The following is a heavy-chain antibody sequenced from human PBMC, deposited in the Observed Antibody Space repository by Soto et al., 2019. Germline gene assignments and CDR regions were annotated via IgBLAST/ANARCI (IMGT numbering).Heavy chain of an antibody. Sequence: LSCAASGCTFSEYSMHWIRQAPGKGLQYVSTISSDGDITYYADSVKGRFTISRDNSKNTLYLQMNSLRPEDTAVYYCVKVSTFYDILTGYYSTNFFDPWGQGTLVTVSS. J-gene: IGHJ5*02. D-gene: IGHD3-9*01. CDR2: ISSDGDIT. CDR1: GCTFSEYS. V-gene: IGHV3-64D*06. CDR3: VKVSTFYDILTGYYSTNFFDP.